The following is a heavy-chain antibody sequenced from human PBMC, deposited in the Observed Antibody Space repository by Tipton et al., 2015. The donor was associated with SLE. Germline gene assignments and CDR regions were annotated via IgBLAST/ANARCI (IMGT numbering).Heavy chain of an antibody. CDR3: AKGHYSSSWYADY. D-gene: IGHD6-13*01. V-gene: IGHV3-43*01. CDR2: ISWDGGNI. Sequence: GSLRLSCATSGFSFDDYTMHWVRQTPERGLEWVSLISWDGGNIYYADSVKGRFTISRDNTKNSLYLQMSSLRTEDTALYYCAKGHYSSSWYADYWGQGTLVTVSS. J-gene: IGHJ4*02. CDR1: GFSFDDYT.